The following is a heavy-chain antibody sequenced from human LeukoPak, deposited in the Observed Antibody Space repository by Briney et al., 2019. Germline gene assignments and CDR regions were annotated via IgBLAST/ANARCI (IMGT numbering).Heavy chain of an antibody. Sequence: PGGSQTLVCVASASAVSSIWLSWVRQAPGKGLEWVASIKEDGSETYYVDSVKGRFTITRDNAKTSLYLQMNSLRAEDTAVYYCARDLHPGYCQSDYWGQGTLVTVSS. V-gene: IGHV3-7*04. CDR3: ARDLHPGYCQSDY. CDR2: IKEDGSET. J-gene: IGHJ4*02. CDR1: ASAVSSIW. D-gene: IGHD2-8*02.